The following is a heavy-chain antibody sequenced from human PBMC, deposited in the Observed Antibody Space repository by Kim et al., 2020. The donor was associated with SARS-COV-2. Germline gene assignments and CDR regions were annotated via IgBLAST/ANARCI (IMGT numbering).Heavy chain of an antibody. J-gene: IGHJ3*02. Sequence: GGSLRLSCAASGFTFDDYAMHWVRQAPGKGLEWVSGISWNSGSIGYADSVKGRFTISRDNAKNSLYLQMNSLRAEDTALYYCAKDSGSGYYYVFRAFDI. CDR1: GFTFDDYA. CDR2: ISWNSGSI. V-gene: IGHV3-9*01. CDR3: AKDSGSGYYYVFRAFDI. D-gene: IGHD3-22*01.